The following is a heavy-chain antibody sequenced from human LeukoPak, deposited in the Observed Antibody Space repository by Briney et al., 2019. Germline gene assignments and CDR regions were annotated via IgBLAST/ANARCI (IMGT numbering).Heavy chain of an antibody. D-gene: IGHD3-10*02. J-gene: IGHJ6*04. V-gene: IGHV3-48*04. CDR1: GFTFSSYC. Sequence: SGGSLRLSCAASGFTFSSYCMKWVRQAPGKGLEWVSYISSGSGTIYYADSVKGRFTISRDNAKNSLYLQMNSLRAEDTAVYYCAELGITMIGGVWGKGTTVTISS. CDR3: AELGITMIGGV. CDR2: ISSGSGTI.